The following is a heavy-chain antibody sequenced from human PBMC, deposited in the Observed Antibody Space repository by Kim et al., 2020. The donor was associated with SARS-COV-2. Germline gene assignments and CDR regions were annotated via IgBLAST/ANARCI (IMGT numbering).Heavy chain of an antibody. J-gene: IGHJ6*02. D-gene: IGHD3-10*01. CDR1: GYTFTSYG. Sequence: ASVKVSCKASGYTFTSYGISWVRKAPGQGLEWMGWISAYNGNTNYAQKLQGRVTMTTDTSTSTAYMELRSLRSDDTAVYYCARDQLLWFGELLPRRNYYYYYGMDVWGQGTTVTVSS. V-gene: IGHV1-18*04. CDR2: ISAYNGNT. CDR3: ARDQLLWFGELLPRRNYYYYYGMDV.